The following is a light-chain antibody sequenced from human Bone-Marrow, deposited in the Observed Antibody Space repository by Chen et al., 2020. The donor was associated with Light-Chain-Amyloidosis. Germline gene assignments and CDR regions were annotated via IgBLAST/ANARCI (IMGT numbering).Light chain of an antibody. Sequence: SDLTQPPSVSVSPGQTARITCSGDALPDQYAYWYQQKAGQAPVLVINKDSERPSGIPERVSGSSSGTTVTLTISGVQAEDEAVYYCQSADSTGIYRVFGGGTKLTVL. CDR2: KDS. CDR3: QSADSTGIYRV. CDR1: ALPDQY. V-gene: IGLV3-25*03. J-gene: IGLJ3*02.